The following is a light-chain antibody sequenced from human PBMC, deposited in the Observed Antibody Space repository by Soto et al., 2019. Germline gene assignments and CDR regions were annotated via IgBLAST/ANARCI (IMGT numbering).Light chain of an antibody. J-gene: IGKJ1*01. CDR1: QSVSSN. CDR2: GAS. Sequence: EMLLTQSPATLSVSPGERASLSCRASQSVSSNLAWYQQKPGQAPRLLIYGASTRATGIPARFSGSGSGTEFTLTISSLQSEDFAVYYCQQYNNWWTFGQGTKVDI. CDR3: QQYNNWWT. V-gene: IGKV3-15*01.